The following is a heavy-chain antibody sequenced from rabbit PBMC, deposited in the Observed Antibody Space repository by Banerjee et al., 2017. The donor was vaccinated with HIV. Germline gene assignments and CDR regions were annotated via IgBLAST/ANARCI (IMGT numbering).Heavy chain of an antibody. CDR1: GFTLSSYY. CDR3: ARDGAGGSYFAL. D-gene: IGHD8-1*01. V-gene: IGHV1S7*01. CDR2: IDPVFGIT. J-gene: IGHJ4*01. Sequence: ESGGGLVQPGGSLKLSCTASGFTLSSYYMNWVRQAPGKGLEWIGYIDPVFGITYYANWVNGRFSISRENAQNTVFLQMTSLTAADTATYFCARDGAGGSYFALWGQGTLVTVS.